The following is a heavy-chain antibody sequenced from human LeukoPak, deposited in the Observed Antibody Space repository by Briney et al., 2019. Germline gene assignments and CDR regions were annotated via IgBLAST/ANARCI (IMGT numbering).Heavy chain of an antibody. CDR3: ARPYYDSSGYYYWGNAFDI. Sequence: GGSLRLSCAASGFTFSSYGMHWVRQAPGKGLEWVAVIWYDGSNKYYADSVKGRFTISRDNSKNTLYLQMNSLRAEDTAVYYCARPYYDSSGYYYWGNAFDIWGQGTMVTVSS. D-gene: IGHD3-22*01. CDR1: GFTFSSYG. J-gene: IGHJ3*02. CDR2: IWYDGSNK. V-gene: IGHV3-33*01.